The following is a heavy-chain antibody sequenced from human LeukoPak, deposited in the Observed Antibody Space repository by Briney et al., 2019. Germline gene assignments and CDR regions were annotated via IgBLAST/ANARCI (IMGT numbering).Heavy chain of an antibody. D-gene: IGHD1-26*01. V-gene: IGHV4-4*02. J-gene: IGHJ3*02. CDR2: IYHSGST. Sequence: SETLSLTCAVSGGSISSRDWWSWVRQPPGKGLEWIGEIYHSGSTNYNPSLKSRVTISLDKSKRQFSLKLSSVTAADTAVYHCARHDPIVGTPDAFDIWGQGTMVTVSS. CDR1: GGSISSRDW. CDR3: ARHDPIVGTPDAFDI.